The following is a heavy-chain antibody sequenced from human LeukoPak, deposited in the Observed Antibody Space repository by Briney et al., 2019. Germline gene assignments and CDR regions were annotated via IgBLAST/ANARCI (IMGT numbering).Heavy chain of an antibody. D-gene: IGHD5-12*01. J-gene: IGHJ4*02. V-gene: IGHV1-46*01. CDR3: ARDLGSGGYDYYFDS. Sequence: ASVKVSCKASGYTFTSYYLRWVRQAPGQGLEWMGIINPSGGSTNYAQKFQGRVTMTRDTSTSTVYMELSSLRSEDTAVYYCARDLGSGGYDYYFDSWGQGTLVTVSS. CDR2: INPSGGST. CDR1: GYTFTSYY.